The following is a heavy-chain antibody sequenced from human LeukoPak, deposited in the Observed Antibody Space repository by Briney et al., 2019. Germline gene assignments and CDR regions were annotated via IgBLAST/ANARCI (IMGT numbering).Heavy chain of an antibody. CDR3: ARDRWGYTEFDY. CDR2: ISVYNGYT. Sequence: GASVKVSCKASGYTFTSYGISWVRRAPGQGLEWMGWISVYNGYTNYAQKLQGRVTMTTDTSTSTAYMELRSLRSDDTAVYYCARDRWGYTEFDYWGQGTLVTVSS. D-gene: IGHD5-12*01. V-gene: IGHV1-18*01. J-gene: IGHJ4*02. CDR1: GYTFTSYG.